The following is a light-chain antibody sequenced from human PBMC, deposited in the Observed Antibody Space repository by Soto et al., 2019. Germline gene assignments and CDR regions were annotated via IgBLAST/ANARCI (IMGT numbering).Light chain of an antibody. V-gene: IGKV3-20*01. CDR2: GVS. Sequence: DILMTQTPLSLPFTPGEPSTLSCRASQSFNSIYLAWYQQKPGQAPRLLIYGVSSRATGIPDRFSGSGSGTDFTLTISRLAPEDFAVYYCQQYVMSPWTFGQGTKVDIK. CDR1: QSFNSIY. J-gene: IGKJ1*01. CDR3: QQYVMSPWT.